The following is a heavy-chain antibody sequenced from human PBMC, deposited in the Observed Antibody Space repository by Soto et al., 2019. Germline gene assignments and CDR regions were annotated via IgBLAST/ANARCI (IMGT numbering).Heavy chain of an antibody. CDR3: ARVYYYDSSGPRPFDY. CDR1: GFTFSSYA. V-gene: IGHV3-23*01. Sequence: GGSLRLSCAASGFTFSSYAMSWVRQAPGKGLEWVSAISGSGGSTYYADSVKGRFTISRDNSKNSLYLQMNSLRDEDTAVYYCARVYYYDSSGPRPFDYWGQGTLVTVYS. J-gene: IGHJ4*02. D-gene: IGHD3-22*01. CDR2: ISGSGGST.